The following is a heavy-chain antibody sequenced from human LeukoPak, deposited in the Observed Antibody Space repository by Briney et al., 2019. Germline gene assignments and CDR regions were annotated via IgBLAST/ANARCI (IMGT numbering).Heavy chain of an antibody. J-gene: IGHJ4*02. CDR2: ISAYNGNT. Sequence: ASVKVSCKASGYTFPSYGISWLRQAPGQGLEWMGWISAYNGNTNYARKLQGRVTMTTDTSTSTAYMELRSLRSDDTAVYYCARDRKGMTTVTEAGYWGQGTLVTVSS. D-gene: IGHD4-11*01. CDR1: GYTFPSYG. CDR3: ARDRKGMTTVTEAGY. V-gene: IGHV1-18*01.